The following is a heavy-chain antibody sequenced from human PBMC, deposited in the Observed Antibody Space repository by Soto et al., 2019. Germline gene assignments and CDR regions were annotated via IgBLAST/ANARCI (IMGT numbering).Heavy chain of an antibody. D-gene: IGHD3-22*01. Sequence: GGSLRLSCAASGFTFSSYVMNWVRQAPGKGLEWVAVISYDGSNKYYADSVKGRFTISRDNSKNTLYLQMNSLRAEDTGVYYCTTDSYITIIIVRFDYWGHGTLVTVSS. CDR1: GFTFSSYV. V-gene: IGHV3-30*03. J-gene: IGHJ4*01. CDR3: TTDSYITIIIVRFDY. CDR2: ISYDGSNK.